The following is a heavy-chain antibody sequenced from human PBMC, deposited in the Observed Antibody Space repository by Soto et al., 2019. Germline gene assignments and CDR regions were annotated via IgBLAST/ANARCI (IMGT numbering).Heavy chain of an antibody. V-gene: IGHV3-23*01. CDR2: SSGSGGST. CDR3: AKIWNIVLMVYATY. D-gene: IGHD2-8*01. Sequence: PGGSLRLSCAASGFTFSSYAMSWVRQAPGKGLEWVSASSGSGGSTYYADSVKGRFTISRDNSKKTLYLQMNSLRAEDTAVYYCAKIWNIVLMVYATYWGQGTLVTVSS. CDR1: GFTFSSYA. J-gene: IGHJ4*02.